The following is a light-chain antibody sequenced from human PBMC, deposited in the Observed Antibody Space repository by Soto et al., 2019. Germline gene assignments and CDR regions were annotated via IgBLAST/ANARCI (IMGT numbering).Light chain of an antibody. CDR3: RQLTTWPLCT. CDR2: DAS. V-gene: IGKV3-11*01. Sequence: SQAPKSLSQGKRAALSGSGSKSLSSYLAWYQQKPGQAPRLLIYDASSRATGIPARFSGSGSGTAYALTISSLEPEEFAIPYYRQLTTWPLCTFGPGTKVDIK. CDR1: KSLSSY. J-gene: IGKJ3*01.